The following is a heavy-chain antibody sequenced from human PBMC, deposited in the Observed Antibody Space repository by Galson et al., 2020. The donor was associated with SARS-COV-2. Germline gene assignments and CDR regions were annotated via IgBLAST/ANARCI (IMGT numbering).Heavy chain of an antibody. D-gene: IGHD6-6*01. Sequence: SETLSLTCAVSGDSISSGTYYWGWIRQSPGKGLEWIGSISHSGITYYNPSLQSRLTMSVDTSTNQFSLKLTSVTAADTAVYYCARDCTRLPSRPSLFDYWGQGTLVTVSS. CDR3: ARDCTRLPSRPSLFDY. CDR1: GDSISSGTYY. J-gene: IGHJ4*02. V-gene: IGHV4-39*07. CDR2: ISHSGIT.